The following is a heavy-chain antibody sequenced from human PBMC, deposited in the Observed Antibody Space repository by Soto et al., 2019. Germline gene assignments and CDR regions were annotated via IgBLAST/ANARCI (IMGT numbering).Heavy chain of an antibody. CDR3: ARDGSMVRGATYDY. Sequence: SETLSLTCAVYGGSFSGYYWSWIRQPPGKGLEWIGEINHSGSTNYNPSLKSRVTISVDTSKNQFSLKLSSVTAADTAVYCCARDGSMVRGATYDYWGQGTLVTVSS. CDR1: GGSFSGYY. J-gene: IGHJ4*02. V-gene: IGHV4-34*01. D-gene: IGHD3-10*01. CDR2: INHSGST.